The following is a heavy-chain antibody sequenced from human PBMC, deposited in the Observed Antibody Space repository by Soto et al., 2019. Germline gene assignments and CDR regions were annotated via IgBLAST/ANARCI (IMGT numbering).Heavy chain of an antibody. V-gene: IGHV3-23*01. CDR2: ISGSGGST. D-gene: IGHD3-22*01. Sequence: GGSLRLSCAASGFTFSSYAMSWVRQAPWKGLEWVSAISGSGGSTYYADSVKGRFTIPRDNSKNTLYLQMNSLRAEDTAVYYCAKERSYDSSGYYYSRYFQHWGQGT. CDR3: AKERSYDSSGYYYSRYFQH. CDR1: GFTFSSYA. J-gene: IGHJ1*01.